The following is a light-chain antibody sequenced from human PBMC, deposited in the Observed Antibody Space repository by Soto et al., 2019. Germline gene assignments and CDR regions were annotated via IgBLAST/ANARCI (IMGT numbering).Light chain of an antibody. J-gene: IGLJ1*01. CDR3: QSYDSSLSGYV. CDR1: SSNIGAGYD. Sequence: QPVLTQPPSVSGAPGQRVTISCTGSSSNIGAGYDVHWYQQLPGTAPKLLIYDNNNRPSGVPDRISGSKSGTSASLAITGLQAEDEADYYCQSYDSSLSGYVFGTGTKVTVL. V-gene: IGLV1-40*01. CDR2: DNN.